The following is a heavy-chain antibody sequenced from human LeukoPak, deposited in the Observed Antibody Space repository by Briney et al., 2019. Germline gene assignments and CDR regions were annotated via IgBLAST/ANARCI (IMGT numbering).Heavy chain of an antibody. Sequence: PGGSLRLSCAASGFTFSASPIHWVRQASGKGLEWVGRIRGKAYSYATACAESVKGRCTISRDDSENTAYLQLNSLKTEDTAVYYCTRRVGDSYFYGMDVWGQGTPVTVSS. CDR3: TRRVGDSYFYGMDV. CDR2: IRGKAYSYAT. V-gene: IGHV3-73*01. D-gene: IGHD5/OR15-5a*01. J-gene: IGHJ6*02. CDR1: GFTFSASP.